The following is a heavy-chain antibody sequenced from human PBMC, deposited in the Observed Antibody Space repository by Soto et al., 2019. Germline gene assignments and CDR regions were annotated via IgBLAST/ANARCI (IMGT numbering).Heavy chain of an antibody. CDR3: AREAPDCGGDCYSDY. V-gene: IGHV1-69*08. CDR1: GGTFSSYT. D-gene: IGHD2-21*02. CDR2: IIPILSIA. Sequence: QVQLVQSGAEVKKPGSSVKVSCKASGGTFSSYTISWVRQAPGQGLEWMGRIIPILSIANYAQKFQGRVTITADKSTSTAYMELSSLRSEDTAVYYWAREAPDCGGDCYSDYWGQGTLVTVSS. J-gene: IGHJ4*02.